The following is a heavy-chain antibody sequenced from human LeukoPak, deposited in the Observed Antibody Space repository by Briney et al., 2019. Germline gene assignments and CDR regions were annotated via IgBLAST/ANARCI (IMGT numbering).Heavy chain of an antibody. Sequence: GGSLRLSCAASGFTFSTYAMSWVRQAPGRGLEWVSTIRGDDYTYYADSVKGRFTISRDNPKNTLSLQMDSLRTEDTALYYCAKGRLDPNLVLHYWGQGTLVTVSS. CDR3: AKGRLDPNLVLHY. CDR2: IRGDDYT. CDR1: GFTFSTYA. J-gene: IGHJ4*02. V-gene: IGHV3-23*01. D-gene: IGHD2-8*02.